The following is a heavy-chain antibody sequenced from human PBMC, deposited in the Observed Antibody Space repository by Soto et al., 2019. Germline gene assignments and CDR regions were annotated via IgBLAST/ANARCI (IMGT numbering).Heavy chain of an antibody. Sequence: PCGTLRLSGAASGFTFSSYSLNWVRQAPGKGLEWVSSISGGGRDIKYGDSVKGRFIISRDNAMDSLHLQMYSLRADDTAIYFCATSLAVQLGYYGMDVWGPGTTVTVSS. V-gene: IGHV3-21*01. J-gene: IGHJ6*02. D-gene: IGHD6-6*01. CDR2: ISGGGRDI. CDR1: GFTFSSYS. CDR3: ATSLAVQLGYYGMDV.